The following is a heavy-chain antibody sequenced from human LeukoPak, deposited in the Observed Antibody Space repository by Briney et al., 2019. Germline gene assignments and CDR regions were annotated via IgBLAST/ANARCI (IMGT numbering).Heavy chain of an antibody. Sequence: GSSVKVSCKASGGTFSRYAISWLRQAPGQRLEWMGGVIPPFRTANYANYAQKFQGRLTITADESTTTVYMELSSLRSEDTAVYYCAREANVDIYYYRYDPWGQGTLVTVSS. V-gene: IGHV1-69*01. CDR2: VIPPFRTANYA. D-gene: IGHD3-22*01. CDR3: AREANVDIYYYRYDP. J-gene: IGHJ5*02. CDR1: GGTFSRYA.